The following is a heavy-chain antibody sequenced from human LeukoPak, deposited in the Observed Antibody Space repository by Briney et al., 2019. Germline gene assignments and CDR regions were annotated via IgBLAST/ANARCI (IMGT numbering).Heavy chain of an antibody. CDR3: ARVATPSRNYYYYGMDV. Sequence: GASVKVSCKPSGYTFTSYSTHWVRQAPGQGLEWMGIIDPSGGTTRYAQKFQGRVTMTRDTSTSTVYMELSSLRSEDTAVYYCARVATPSRNYYYYGMDVWGQGTTVTVSS. J-gene: IGHJ6*02. V-gene: IGHV1-46*01. CDR1: GYTFTSYS. CDR2: IDPSGGTT. D-gene: IGHD2-2*01.